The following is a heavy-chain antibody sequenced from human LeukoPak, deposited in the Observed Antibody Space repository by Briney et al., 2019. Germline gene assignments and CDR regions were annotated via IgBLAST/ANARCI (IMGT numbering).Heavy chain of an antibody. Sequence: GGSLRLSCAASGLTFSSYSMNWVRQAPGKGLEWVSSISSSSSYIYYADSVKGRFTISRDNAKNSLYLQMNSLRAEDTAVYYCARDDYDILTGYYYDYWGQGTLVTVSS. V-gene: IGHV3-21*01. D-gene: IGHD3-9*01. CDR2: ISSSSSYI. CDR3: ARDDYDILTGYYYDY. J-gene: IGHJ4*02. CDR1: GLTFSSYS.